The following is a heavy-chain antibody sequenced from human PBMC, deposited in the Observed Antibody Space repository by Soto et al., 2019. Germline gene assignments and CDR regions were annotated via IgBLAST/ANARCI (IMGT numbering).Heavy chain of an antibody. CDR2: IYYSGST. V-gene: IGHV4-61*01. Sequence: QVQLQESGPGLVKPSETLSLTCTVSGGSVSSGSYYWSWIRQPPGKGLEWIGYIYYSGSTNYNPSLKSRVTISVDTSKNQFSLKLSSVTAADTAVYYCARDTAGYSYGTYYYYGMDVW. CDR3: ARDTAGYSYGTYYYYGMDV. CDR1: GGSVSSGSYY. J-gene: IGHJ6*01. D-gene: IGHD5-18*01.